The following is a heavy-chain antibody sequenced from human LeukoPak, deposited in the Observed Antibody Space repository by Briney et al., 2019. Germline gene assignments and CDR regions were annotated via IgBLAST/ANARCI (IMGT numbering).Heavy chain of an antibody. Sequence: GGSLRLSCEASGFTFSAYAMTWVRQAPGKGLEWVSAISGSGGSTYYADSVKGRFTISRDNSKNTLYLQMNSLRAEDTAVYYCAKDLRWNYYRDYWGQGTLVTVSS. D-gene: IGHD3-10*01. V-gene: IGHV3-23*01. CDR3: AKDLRWNYYRDY. CDR2: ISGSGGST. J-gene: IGHJ4*02. CDR1: GFTFSAYA.